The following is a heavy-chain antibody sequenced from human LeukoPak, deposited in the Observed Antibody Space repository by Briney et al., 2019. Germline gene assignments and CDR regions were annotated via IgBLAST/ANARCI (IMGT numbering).Heavy chain of an antibody. V-gene: IGHV3-74*01. CDR2: ITSDGSST. J-gene: IGHJ6*02. CDR1: GFTFSSYW. Sequence: GGSLRLSCAASGFTFSSYWMHWVRQAPGKGLVWVSRITSDGSSTNYADSVKGRFTISRDNGKNTLYLQMNSLRPEDTAVYYCAKDRLFGSGLNGPHYYYGMDVWGQGTTVTVSS. D-gene: IGHD1-26*01. CDR3: AKDRLFGSGLNGPHYYYGMDV.